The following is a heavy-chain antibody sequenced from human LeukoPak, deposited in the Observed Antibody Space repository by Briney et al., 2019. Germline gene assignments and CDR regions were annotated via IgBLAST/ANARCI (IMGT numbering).Heavy chain of an antibody. V-gene: IGHV1-8*01. CDR3: ARARRGNTALGSYYYYMDV. D-gene: IGHD1/OR15-1a*01. Sequence: APVKVSCKASEYTFTNYDINWVRQATGQGLEWMGWMNPNSGNTGYAQRFQGRVTMTRNTSIGTAYMELSSLRSEDTAVYYCARARRGNTALGSYYYYMDVWGKGTTVTVSS. CDR2: MNPNSGNT. J-gene: IGHJ6*03. CDR1: EYTFTNYD.